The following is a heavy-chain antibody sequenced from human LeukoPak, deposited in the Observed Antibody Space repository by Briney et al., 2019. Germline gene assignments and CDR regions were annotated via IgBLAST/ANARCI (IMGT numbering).Heavy chain of an antibody. J-gene: IGHJ4*02. CDR3: ASWRRYNWNDEFDY. V-gene: IGHV1-69*13. Sequence: SVKVSCKASGGTFSSYAISWVRQAPGQGLEWMGGIIPIFGTANYAQKFQGRVTITADESTSTAYMELSSLRSEDTAVYYCASWRRYNWNDEFDYGAREPWSPSPQ. D-gene: IGHD1-1*01. CDR1: GGTFSSYA. CDR2: IIPIFGTA.